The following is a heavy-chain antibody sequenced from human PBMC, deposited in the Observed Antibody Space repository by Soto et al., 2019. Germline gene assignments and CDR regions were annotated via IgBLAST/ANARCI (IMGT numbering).Heavy chain of an antibody. J-gene: IGHJ3*01. CDR1: GFTFNDAW. Sequence: GGSLRLSCAASGFTFNDAWMTWVRQGPGKGLEWVGRIKTIAGGGTTDYTAPVKGRFTISRDDSKNTVYLQMNNLKIEDTAVYYCTTERCTGTNCYVKNAFDVWGQGTMVTVSS. CDR2: IKTIAGGGTT. D-gene: IGHD1-1*01. CDR3: TTERCTGTNCYVKNAFDV. V-gene: IGHV3-15*01.